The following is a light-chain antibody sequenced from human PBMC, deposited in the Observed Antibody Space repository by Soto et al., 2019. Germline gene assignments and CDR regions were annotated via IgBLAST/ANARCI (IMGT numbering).Light chain of an antibody. Sequence: QSVLTQPPSVSAAPGQKVTISCSGSNSNIGYNPVSWYQQVPGTAPRLLIYDNNQRPSGISDRFSGSKSGTSATLDITGLQTGDEADYYCGTWDSSLSAGLFGGGTKVTVL. J-gene: IGLJ2*01. V-gene: IGLV1-51*01. CDR1: NSNIGYNP. CDR3: GTWDSSLSAGL. CDR2: DNN.